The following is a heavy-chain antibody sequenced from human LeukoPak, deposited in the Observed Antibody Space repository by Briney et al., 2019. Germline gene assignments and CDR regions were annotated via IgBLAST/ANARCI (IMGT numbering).Heavy chain of an antibody. J-gene: IGHJ4*02. CDR2: ISISNSYI. CDR1: GFTFSSYS. V-gene: IGHV3-21*01. D-gene: IGHD6-13*01. CDR3: ARVEAAAVHLNY. Sequence: GGSLRLSCAASGFTFSSYSMNWVRQAPGKGLECVSSISISNSYIYYADSVKGRFTISRDNAKNSLYLQMNSLRAEDTAVYYCARVEAAAVHLNYWGQGTLVTVSS.